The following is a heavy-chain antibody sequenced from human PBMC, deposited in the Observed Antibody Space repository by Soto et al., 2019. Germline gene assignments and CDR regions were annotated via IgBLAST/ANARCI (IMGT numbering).Heavy chain of an antibody. Sequence: SETLSLTCTISGGSISVYYWSWIRQPPGQALEWIGYIYDSGSPYYNPSLRSRVIISADASKNQISLKLTSATAADTAVYYCARGVGSSPPRYWGRGTLVTVSS. V-gene: IGHV4-59*01. CDR2: IYDSGSP. CDR3: ARGVGSSPPRY. J-gene: IGHJ4*02. CDR1: GGSISVYY. D-gene: IGHD1-26*01.